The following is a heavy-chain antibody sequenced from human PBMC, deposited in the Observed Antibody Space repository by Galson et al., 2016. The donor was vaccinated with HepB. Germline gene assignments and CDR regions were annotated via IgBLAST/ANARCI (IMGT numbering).Heavy chain of an antibody. D-gene: IGHD1-26*01. CDR3: ARDRRSGSYGDDFHI. V-gene: IGHV3-33*01. CDR1: GFPFSSYG. Sequence: SLRLSCEASGFPFSSYGIHWVRQAPGKGLEWVAVIWYDGSRKYYVDSVRGRFTISRDNFQNMVYLKMNSLGAEDTAVYYCARDRRSGSYGDDFHIWGQGTMVTVSS. CDR2: IWYDGSRK. J-gene: IGHJ3*02.